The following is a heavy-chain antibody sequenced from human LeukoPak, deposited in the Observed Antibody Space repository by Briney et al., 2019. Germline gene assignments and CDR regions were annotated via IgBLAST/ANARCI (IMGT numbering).Heavy chain of an antibody. CDR2: ISAYNGNT. J-gene: IGHJ4*02. Sequence: ASVKVSCKASGYTFTSYGISWVRQAPGQGLEWMGWISAYNGNTNYAQKLQGRVTMTTDTSTSTAYMELRSLRSDDTAVYYCARDAGREVDYYDSSGYIGGQGTLVTVSS. CDR3: ARDAGREVDYYDSSGYI. CDR1: GYTFTSYG. V-gene: IGHV1-18*01. D-gene: IGHD3-22*01.